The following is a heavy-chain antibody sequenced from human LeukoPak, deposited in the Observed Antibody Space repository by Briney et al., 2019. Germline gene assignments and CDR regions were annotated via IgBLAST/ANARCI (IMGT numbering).Heavy chain of an antibody. V-gene: IGHV4-61*02. CDR2: IYSSGNT. D-gene: IGHD3-10*01. J-gene: IGHJ4*02. CDR3: ARGRLVRGIIPYDY. CDR1: GDSITSGRYY. Sequence: SETLSLTCTVSGDSITSGRYYWSWIRQPAGKELEWIGRIYSSGNTDYHPYIVSLKSRVSLSLDTSKNQFFLDLTSVTAADTAVYYCARGRLVRGIIPYDYWGQGTLVTVSS.